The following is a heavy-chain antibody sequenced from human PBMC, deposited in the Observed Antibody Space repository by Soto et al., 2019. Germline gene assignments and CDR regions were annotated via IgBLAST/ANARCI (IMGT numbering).Heavy chain of an antibody. D-gene: IGHD4-17*01. CDR1: GFTFSDHY. CDR3: ARDMTTAFDY. J-gene: IGHJ4*02. Sequence: GGSLRLSCAASGFTFSDHYMDWVRQAPGKGLEWVGRTRNKANSYTTEYAASVKGRFTISRDDSKNSLYLQMNSLKTEDTAVYYCARDMTTAFDYWGQGTLVTVSS. V-gene: IGHV3-72*01. CDR2: TRNKANSYTT.